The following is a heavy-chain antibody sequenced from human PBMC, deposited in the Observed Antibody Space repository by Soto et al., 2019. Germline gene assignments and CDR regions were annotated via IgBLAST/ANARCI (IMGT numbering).Heavy chain of an antibody. CDR3: TSYPGPGGFDP. J-gene: IGHJ5*02. CDR2: ISSSGSTI. Sequence: LRLSCAASGFTFSSYEMNLVRQAPGKGLEWVSYISSSGSTIYYADSVKGRFTISRDNAKNSLYLQMNSLKTEDTAVYYCTSYPGPGGFDPWGQGTLVTVSS. CDR1: GFTFSSYE. V-gene: IGHV3-48*03. D-gene: IGHD3-10*01.